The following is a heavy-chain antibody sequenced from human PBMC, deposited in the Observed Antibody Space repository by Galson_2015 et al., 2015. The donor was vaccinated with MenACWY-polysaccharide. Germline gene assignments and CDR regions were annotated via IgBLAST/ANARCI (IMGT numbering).Heavy chain of an antibody. CDR1: GFTFSSYA. CDR2: ISGSGGST. V-gene: IGHV3-23*01. J-gene: IGHJ4*02. D-gene: IGHD4-17*01. Sequence: SLRLSCAASGFTFSSYAMSWVRQAPGKGLEWVSAISGSGGSTYYADSVKGRFAISRDNSKNTLYLQMNSLRAEDTAVYYCAKDRRLRSPQSAPPHFDYWGQGTLVTVSS. CDR3: AKDRRLRSPQSAPPHFDY.